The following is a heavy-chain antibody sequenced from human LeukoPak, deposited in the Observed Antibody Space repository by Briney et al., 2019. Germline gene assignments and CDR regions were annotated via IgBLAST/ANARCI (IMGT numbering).Heavy chain of an antibody. V-gene: IGHV3-20*04. CDR2: INWNGSIT. Sequence: GGSLRLSCAASGFIFDDYGMSWVRQAPGKGLAWVSGINWNGSITGYADSVKGRFTISRDNAKNSLYLQMNSLRAEDTALYYCARVYLSQQLVPGLDYWGQGTLVTVSS. J-gene: IGHJ4*02. D-gene: IGHD6-13*01. CDR3: ARVYLSQQLVPGLDY. CDR1: GFIFDDYG.